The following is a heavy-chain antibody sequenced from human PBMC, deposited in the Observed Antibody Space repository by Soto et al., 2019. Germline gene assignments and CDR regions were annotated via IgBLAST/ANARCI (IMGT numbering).Heavy chain of an antibody. V-gene: IGHV5-10-1*03. CDR3: ASRIAGASGYYYYAFDV. J-gene: IGHJ6*02. CDR1: GYNFDTYW. Sequence: EVQLEQSGAEVKKPGESLRISCKGSGYNFDTYWINWVRQTPGKGLEWMGRIDPIDSKTKYSPSLEGHITISLDKSISTTYLQWSSLKASDTAIYYCASRIAGASGYYYYAFDVWGQGTAVTVSS. CDR2: IDPIDSKT. D-gene: IGHD6-13*01.